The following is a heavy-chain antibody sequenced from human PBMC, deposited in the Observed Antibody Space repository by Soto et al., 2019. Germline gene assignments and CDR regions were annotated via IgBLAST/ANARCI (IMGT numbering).Heavy chain of an antibody. Sequence: QVQLVESGGGVVQPGRSLRLSYAASGFTFSSYGMHWVRQAPGKGLEWVAVISYDGSNKYYADSVKGRFTISRDNSKNXLYLQMNSLRAEDTAVYYCAKVLDYGSGKRSSGDYWGQGTLVTVSS. V-gene: IGHV3-30*18. CDR1: GFTFSSYG. J-gene: IGHJ4*02. CDR3: AKVLDYGSGKRSSGDY. D-gene: IGHD3-10*01. CDR2: ISYDGSNK.